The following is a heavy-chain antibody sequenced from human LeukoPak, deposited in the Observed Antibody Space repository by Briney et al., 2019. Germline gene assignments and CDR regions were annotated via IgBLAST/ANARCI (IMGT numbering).Heavy chain of an antibody. CDR1: GFTFSSYG. CDR2: IWYDGSNK. Sequence: GGSLRLSCAASGFTFSSYGMHWVRQAPGKGLEWVAVIWYDGSNKYYADSVKGRFTISRDNSKNTLYLQMNSLRAEDTAVYYCAKDESGVGATTPDYWGQGTLVTVSS. D-gene: IGHD1-26*01. CDR3: AKDESGVGATTPDY. J-gene: IGHJ4*02. V-gene: IGHV3-33*06.